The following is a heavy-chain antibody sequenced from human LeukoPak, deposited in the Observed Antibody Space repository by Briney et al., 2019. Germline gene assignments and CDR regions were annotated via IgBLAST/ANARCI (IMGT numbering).Heavy chain of an antibody. J-gene: IGHJ4*02. Sequence: GGSLRLSCAASGFTFSNHGMNWLRPAPGKGLEWFSGLSPSGDITYYADSVKGRFTISRDNSKNTLYLEVISLTDEATAVYYCAKDDAWLRFGEWSQGTLVSVS. V-gene: IGHV3-23*01. CDR3: AKDDAWLRFGE. CDR1: GFTFSNHG. CDR2: LSPSGDIT. D-gene: IGHD3-10*01.